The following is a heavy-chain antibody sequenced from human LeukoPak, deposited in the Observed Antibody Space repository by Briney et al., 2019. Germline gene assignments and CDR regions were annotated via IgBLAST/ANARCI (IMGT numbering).Heavy chain of an antibody. V-gene: IGHV3-74*01. CDR2: IKSDGKT. CDR1: GFIFGSYG. J-gene: IGHJ1*01. Sequence: GGSLRLSCAASGFIFGSYGMHWVRQAPGKGLVWVSRIKSDGKTNYADSVKGRFTISRDNAKNTVSLQMNSLRAEDTGVYYCARAPSEIGGYYPEYFRHWGQGTLVTVSS. CDR3: ARAPSEIGGYYPEYFRH. D-gene: IGHD3-22*01.